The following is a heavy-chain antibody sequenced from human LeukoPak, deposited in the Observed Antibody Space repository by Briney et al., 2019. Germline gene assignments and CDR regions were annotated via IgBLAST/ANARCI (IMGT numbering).Heavy chain of an antibody. CDR3: ARLVRTYYYDSSGYYWDY. D-gene: IGHD3-22*01. CDR2: IYYSGST. Sequence: SETLSLTCTVSGGSISSYYWSWIRQPPGKGLEYIGYIYYSGSTNYNPPLKSRVTISVDTSKNQFSLKLSSVTAADMAVYYCARLVRTYYYDSSGYYWDYWGQGTLVTVSS. V-gene: IGHV4-59*08. CDR1: GGSISSYY. J-gene: IGHJ4*02.